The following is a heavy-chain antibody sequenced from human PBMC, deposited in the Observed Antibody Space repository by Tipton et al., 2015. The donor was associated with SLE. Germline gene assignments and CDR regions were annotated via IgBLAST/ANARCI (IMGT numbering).Heavy chain of an antibody. D-gene: IGHD2-8*01. CDR1: GGSISRGGYY. Sequence: TLSLTCTVSGGSISRGGYYWSWVRQPAGKGLEWIGSIYTSGSTNYNPSLKSRVTISVDNKNQFSLRLSSVTAADTAVYYCARDKGGSYSSYYYYYMDVWGKGTTVTVSS. CDR3: ARDKGGSYSSYYYYYMDV. CDR2: IYTSGST. J-gene: IGHJ6*03. V-gene: IGHV4-61*02.